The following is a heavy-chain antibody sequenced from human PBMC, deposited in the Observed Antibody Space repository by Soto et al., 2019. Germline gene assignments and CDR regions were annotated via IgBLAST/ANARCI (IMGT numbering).Heavy chain of an antibody. J-gene: IGHJ4*02. CDR2: VFSTATT. D-gene: IGHD2-8*02. CDR1: GGCLRSAGVY. Sequence: TSETMSFTCSMCGGCLRSAGVYWGWMRQFPGRGLEWIGPVFSTATTRYSLPLRTRLSMSIDASANLFSMKLSSVTAADTAIYYCGRALYCPGGPDFWGARPLVTVSS. V-gene: IGHV4-31*03. CDR3: GRALYCPGGPDF.